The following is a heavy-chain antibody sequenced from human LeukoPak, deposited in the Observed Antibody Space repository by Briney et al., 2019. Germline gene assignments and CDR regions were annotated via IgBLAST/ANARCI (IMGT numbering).Heavy chain of an antibody. J-gene: IGHJ5*02. CDR3: ASLYYYDSSGYPAAYNWFDP. CDR2: INHSGST. CDR1: GGSFSGYY. Sequence: SETLSLTCAVYGGSFSGYYWSWLRHPPGKGLEWLGEINHSGSTNYNPSLKSRVTISVDTSKNQFSLKLSSVTAADTAVYYCASLYYYDSSGYPAAYNWFDPWGQGTLVTVSS. D-gene: IGHD3-22*01. V-gene: IGHV4-34*01.